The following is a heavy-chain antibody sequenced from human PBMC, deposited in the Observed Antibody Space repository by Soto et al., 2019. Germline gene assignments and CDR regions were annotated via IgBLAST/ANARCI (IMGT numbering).Heavy chain of an antibody. CDR3: TRGGCISESYYCFDY. D-gene: IGHD1-26*01. J-gene: IGHJ4*02. CDR1: GFTCSSYC. V-gene: IGHV3-7*01. CDR2: IKQDGSEK. Sequence: PGGSLRLSCAASGFTCSSYCMSWVRQSPGKGLEWVANIKQDGSEKYYVDSVKGRFTISRDNAENSLYLQMNSLRAEDTAVYYCTRGGCISESYYCFDYWGQGTLVTVSS.